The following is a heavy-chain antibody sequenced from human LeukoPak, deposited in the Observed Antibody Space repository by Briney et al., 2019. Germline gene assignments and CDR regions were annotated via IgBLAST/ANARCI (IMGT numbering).Heavy chain of an antibody. CDR2: ISCNSGSI. D-gene: IGHD3-22*01. CDR1: GFTFDDYA. Sequence: GGSLRLSCAASGFTFDDYAMHWVRQAPGKGLEWVSGISCNSGSIGYAVSVKGRFTISRDNAKNSLYLQMNSLRAEDTALYYCAKDNNPYDSSGYPYNWGQGTLVTVSS. CDR3: AKDNNPYDSSGYPYN. J-gene: IGHJ4*02. V-gene: IGHV3-9*01.